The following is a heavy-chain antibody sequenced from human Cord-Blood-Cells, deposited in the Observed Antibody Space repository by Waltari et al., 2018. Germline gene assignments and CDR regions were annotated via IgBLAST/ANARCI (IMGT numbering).Heavy chain of an antibody. Sequence: QVQLQESGPGLVKPSETLSLTCAASGYSISSGYYWGWIRQPPGKGLEWIGSIYHSGSTYYNPSLKSRVTISVDTSKNQFSLKLSSVTAADTAVYYCARVGYSGYWDYWGQGTLVTVSS. CDR2: IYHSGST. J-gene: IGHJ4*02. CDR3: ARVGYSGYWDY. V-gene: IGHV4-38-2*01. D-gene: IGHD5-12*01. CDR1: GYSISSGYY.